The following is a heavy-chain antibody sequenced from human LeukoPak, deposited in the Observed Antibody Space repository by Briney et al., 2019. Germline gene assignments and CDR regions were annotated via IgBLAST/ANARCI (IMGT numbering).Heavy chain of an antibody. CDR1: GFTFSSYY. J-gene: IGHJ3*02. V-gene: IGHV3-7*01. CDR2: IKQDGSDK. CDR3: ARERITIFGDDAFDI. D-gene: IGHD3-9*01. Sequence: GGSLRLSCAASGFTFSSYYMSWVRQAPGKGLEWVANIKQDGSDKHYVDSVKGRFTISRDNAKNSLYLQVNSLRAEDTAVYYCARERITIFGDDAFDIWGQGTVVTVSS.